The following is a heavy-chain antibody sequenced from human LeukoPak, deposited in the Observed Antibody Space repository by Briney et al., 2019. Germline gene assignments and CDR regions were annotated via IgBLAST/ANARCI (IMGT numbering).Heavy chain of an antibody. CDR3: AREYCSSTSCLFDY. Sequence: GGSLRLSCAASGFTFSSYEMNWVRQAPGKGLEWVSYISNSGSPIYYADSVKGRFTISRDNAKNSLYLQMNSLRAEDTAVYYCAREYCSSTSCLFDYWGQGTLVTVSS. CDR1: GFTFSSYE. J-gene: IGHJ4*02. V-gene: IGHV3-48*03. D-gene: IGHD2-2*01. CDR2: ISNSGSPI.